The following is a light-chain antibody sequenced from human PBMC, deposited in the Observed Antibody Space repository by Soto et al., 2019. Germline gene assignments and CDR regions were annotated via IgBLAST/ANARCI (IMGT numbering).Light chain of an antibody. Sequence: QSALTQPASVSGSPGQSITISCTGTSSNIGGYNYVSWFQQDPGKAPKLIIYDVTNRPSGVSNCFSGSKSGNTASLTISGLQVEDEADYYCSSYTSGTTFYIFGTVTKVTVL. V-gene: IGLV2-14*01. CDR1: SSNIGGYNY. CDR2: DVT. J-gene: IGLJ1*01. CDR3: SSYTSGTTFYI.